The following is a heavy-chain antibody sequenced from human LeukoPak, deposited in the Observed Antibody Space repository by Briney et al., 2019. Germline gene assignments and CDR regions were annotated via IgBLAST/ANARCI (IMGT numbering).Heavy chain of an antibody. CDR3: AKDSPVMTR. CDR1: GFTFSSKG. Sequence: GGSLRLSCAASGFTFSSKGMSWARQAPGKGLEWVSAISGSGDSTYYADSVKGRFTISRDNSKNTLYLQMNSLRAEDTATYYCAKDSPVMTRWGQGTLVTVSS. J-gene: IGHJ4*02. D-gene: IGHD2-21*01. V-gene: IGHV3-23*01. CDR2: ISGSGDST.